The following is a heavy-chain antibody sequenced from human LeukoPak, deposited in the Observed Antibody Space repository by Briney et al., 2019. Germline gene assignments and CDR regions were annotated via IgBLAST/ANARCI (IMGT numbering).Heavy chain of an antibody. CDR2: ISASGSAT. CDR3: AKDKGLVVPAGRGLDY. J-gene: IGHJ4*02. Sequence: GGSLRLSCAASGFTLGSANAMTWVRQAPGKGLEWVSLISASGSATYYADSVRGRFAISRDISKNTLFLQMSSLRTEDTAVYYCAKDKGLVVPAGRGLDYWGQGTLVTVSS. CDR1: GFTLGSANA. D-gene: IGHD2-2*01. V-gene: IGHV3-23*01.